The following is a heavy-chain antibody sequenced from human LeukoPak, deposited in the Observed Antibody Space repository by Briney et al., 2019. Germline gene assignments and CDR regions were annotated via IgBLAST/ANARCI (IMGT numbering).Heavy chain of an antibody. V-gene: IGHV3-53*05. CDR2: VYGGGDT. J-gene: IGHJ4*02. D-gene: IGHD5-18*01. CDR3: ARATSAYSYVNY. Sequence: GGSLRLSCAASGFAVSSNYISWVRQAPGKGLEWVSVVYGGGDTYYADSVKGRFTISRDNSKNTLYLQMSSLRPEDTAVYYCARATSAYSYVNYWGQGTLVTVSS. CDR1: GFAVSSNY.